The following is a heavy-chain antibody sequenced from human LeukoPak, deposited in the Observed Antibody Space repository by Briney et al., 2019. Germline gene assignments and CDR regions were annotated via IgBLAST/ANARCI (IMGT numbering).Heavy chain of an antibody. Sequence: VASVKVSCKASGGTFSSYAISWVRQAPGQGLEWMGRIIPNFGTANYAQKFQGRVTITTDESTSTAYMELSSLRSEDTAVYYCARQAGYCSGGSCYPDYDYWGQGTLATVSS. V-gene: IGHV1-69*05. D-gene: IGHD2-15*01. CDR2: IIPNFGTA. CDR1: GGTFSSYA. J-gene: IGHJ4*02. CDR3: ARQAGYCSGGSCYPDYDY.